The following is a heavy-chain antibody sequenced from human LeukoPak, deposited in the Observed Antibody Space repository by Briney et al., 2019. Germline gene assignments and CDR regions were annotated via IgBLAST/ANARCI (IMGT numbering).Heavy chain of an antibody. D-gene: IGHD5-18*01. CDR3: GKCLAYTYPYSGNMDV. V-gene: IGHV3-30*02. CDR1: GFTFNYFG. Sequence: GGSLRLSCAASGFTFNYFGMHWVRQAPGKGLEWVAFIRYDGTNKYYADSVKGRFTISRDNSDNTLSLQLNSLRPEDTAVYYCGKCLAYTYPYSGNMDVWDTGTTVTISS. J-gene: IGHJ6*03. CDR2: IRYDGTNK.